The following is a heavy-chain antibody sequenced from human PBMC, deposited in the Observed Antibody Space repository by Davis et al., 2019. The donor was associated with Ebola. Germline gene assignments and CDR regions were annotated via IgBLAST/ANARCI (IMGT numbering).Heavy chain of an antibody. D-gene: IGHD4-11*01. CDR2: IGYGDDT. J-gene: IGHJ6*02. CDR3: ARGAPTTIMHYSYAMDV. CDR1: GFTFGRYD. Sequence: GASLKISCAVSGFTFGRYDMHWVRQAAGKGLEWVSMIGYGDDTYYLDSVRGRFTVSRENAKNSLYLQMNSLRADDTAVYYCARGAPTTIMHYSYAMDVWGQGTTVTVSS. V-gene: IGHV3-13*01.